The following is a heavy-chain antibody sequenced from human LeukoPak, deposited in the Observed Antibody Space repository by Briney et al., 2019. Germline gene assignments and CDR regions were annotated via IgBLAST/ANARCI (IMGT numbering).Heavy chain of an antibody. V-gene: IGHV6-1*01. CDR3: AKSGYGFGRDWFDP. D-gene: IGHD5-18*01. J-gene: IGHJ5*02. CDR1: GDSFSNNSAA. Sequence: SQTLSLTCAISGDSFSNNSAAWIWIRQSPSRGLEWLGRTYYKSRWYNDYAVSVKSRISIKPDTSKNHFSLQLNSATPEDTAVYYCAKSGYGFGRDWFDPWGQGTLVTVSS. CDR2: TYYKSRWYN.